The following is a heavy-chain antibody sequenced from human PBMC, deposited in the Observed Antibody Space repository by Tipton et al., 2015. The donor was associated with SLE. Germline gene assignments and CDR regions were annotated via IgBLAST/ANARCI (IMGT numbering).Heavy chain of an antibody. V-gene: IGHV3-30*03. J-gene: IGHJ6*02. CDR1: GFTFNRYS. Sequence: RSLRLSCAASGFTFNRYSVNWVRQAPGKGLEWVAVISYDGRNKYYADSVKGRFTTSRDNSKNTLYLQMNSLRAEDTAVYYCARALGDYGYYYGMDVWGQGTTVTVSS. D-gene: IGHD4-17*01. CDR3: ARALGDYGYYYGMDV. CDR2: ISYDGRNK.